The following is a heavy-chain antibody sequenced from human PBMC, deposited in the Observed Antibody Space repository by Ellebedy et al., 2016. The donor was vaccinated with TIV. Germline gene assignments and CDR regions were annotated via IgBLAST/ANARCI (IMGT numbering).Heavy chain of an antibody. J-gene: IGHJ4*02. CDR1: GYTFTSYG. D-gene: IGHD2-2*01. CDR3: ARDFHCSSTNCYERPSLYYFDY. Sequence: AASVKVSCKAFGYTFTSYGISWVRHAPGQGPEWMGRITTYNGDTKYAQKFRGRVTMTTDTATSTAYMELKSLKSDDTAVYFCARDFHCSSTNCYERPSLYYFDYWGQGTLVTVSS. V-gene: IGHV1-18*01. CDR2: ITTYNGDT.